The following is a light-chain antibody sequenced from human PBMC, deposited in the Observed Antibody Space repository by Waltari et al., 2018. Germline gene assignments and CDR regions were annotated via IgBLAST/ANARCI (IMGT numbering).Light chain of an antibody. J-gene: IGKJ2*01. Sequence: DIQLTQSPSFLSASVGDRVTITCRASQGISSYLAWYQQQPGEAPKLLISAASTLQSGVPSRFSGSGSGTEFTLTIRSLQPEDFAVYYCQQYNDWPYTFGQGTKLEIK. V-gene: IGKV1-9*01. CDR1: QGISSY. CDR3: QQYNDWPYT. CDR2: AAS.